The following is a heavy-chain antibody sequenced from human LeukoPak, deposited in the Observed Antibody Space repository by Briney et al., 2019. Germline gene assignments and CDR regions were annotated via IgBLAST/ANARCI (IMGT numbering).Heavy chain of an antibody. V-gene: IGHV1-2*02. J-gene: IGHJ4*02. CDR1: GYTFTGYY. Sequence: ASVKVSCKASGYTFTGYYIQWVRQAPGQGLEWMGWINPHSGGTNYAQEFQGRVTMTRDTSISTAYMELSRLRSDDTAVYYCARGPGGVLVSLDYWGQGTLVTVSS. D-gene: IGHD3-16*01. CDR3: ARGPGGVLVSLDY. CDR2: INPHSGGT.